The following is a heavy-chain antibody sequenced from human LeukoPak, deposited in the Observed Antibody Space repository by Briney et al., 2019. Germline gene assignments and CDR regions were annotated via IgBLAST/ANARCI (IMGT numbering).Heavy chain of an antibody. CDR1: GGSISSGGYY. D-gene: IGHD2-2*01. CDR2: IYYRGST. V-gene: IGHV4-31*03. J-gene: IGHJ2*01. Sequence: SETLSLTCTVSGGSISSGGYYWSWIRQHPGKGLEWIGYIYYRGSTYYNPSLKSRVTISVDTSKNQFSLKLSSVTAADTAVYYCARGGDIVVDRPGGWYFDLWGRGTLVTVSS. CDR3: ARGGDIVVDRPGGWYFDL.